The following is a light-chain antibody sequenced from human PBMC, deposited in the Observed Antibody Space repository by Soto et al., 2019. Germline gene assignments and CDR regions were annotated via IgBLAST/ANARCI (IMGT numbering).Light chain of an antibody. CDR3: HQYNNWPAT. CDR1: QSVSSY. CDR2: GAS. V-gene: IGKV3-15*01. Sequence: EIVMTQSPATLSVSPRERATLSCRASQSVSSYSAWYQQKPGQAPRLLIYGASTRATGIPARFSGSGSGTEFTLTISSLQSEDFAVYYCHQYNNWPATFGQGTKVDIK. J-gene: IGKJ2*01.